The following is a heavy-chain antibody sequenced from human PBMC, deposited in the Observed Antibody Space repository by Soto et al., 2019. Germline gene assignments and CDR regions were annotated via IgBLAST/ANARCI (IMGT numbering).Heavy chain of an antibody. Sequence: SESLSLTCIVSGDSVSNSGFYWGWIRQSPGKRLEWIGSVSFSGSKYYNPSLRSRVTFSVDTSKPLISLKLRSVTAADTAVYYCARGSTWQGCAWFDPWGQGTLVTVSS. CDR3: ARGSTWQGCAWFDP. V-gene: IGHV4-39*01. J-gene: IGHJ5*02. CDR2: VSFSGSK. CDR1: GDSVSNSGFY. D-gene: IGHD2-2*01.